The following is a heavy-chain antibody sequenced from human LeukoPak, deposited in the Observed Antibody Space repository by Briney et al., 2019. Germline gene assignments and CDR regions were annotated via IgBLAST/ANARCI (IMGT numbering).Heavy chain of an antibody. CDR3: AREVGVTTYPFDY. V-gene: IGHV3-74*01. CDR2: INSDGSTT. J-gene: IGHJ4*02. D-gene: IGHD4-17*01. Sequence: GGSLRLSCAASGLTFSSYWMHWVRQAPVKGLVWVSRINSDGSTTTYADSVKGRFTISRDNAKNTLYLQMNSLRAEDTAVYYCAREVGVTTYPFDYRGQGTLVTVSS. CDR1: GLTFSSYW.